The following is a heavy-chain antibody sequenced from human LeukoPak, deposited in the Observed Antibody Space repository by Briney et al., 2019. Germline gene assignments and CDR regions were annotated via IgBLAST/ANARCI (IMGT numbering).Heavy chain of an antibody. V-gene: IGHV3-30*02. D-gene: IGHD6-13*01. CDR2: IRYDAINK. Sequence: PGGSLRLSCAASGFTFSTYGMHWVRQAPGKGLEWVAFIRYDAINKYYADSVKGRFTISRDNSRNTLYLQMNSLRAEDTAVYYCARDYSSSWYEGLDYWGQGTLVTVSS. J-gene: IGHJ4*01. CDR3: ARDYSSSWYEGLDY. CDR1: GFTFSTYG.